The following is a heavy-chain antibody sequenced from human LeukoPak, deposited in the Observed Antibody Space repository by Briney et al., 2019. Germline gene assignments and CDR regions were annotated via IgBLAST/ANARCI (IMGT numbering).Heavy chain of an antibody. CDR3: ARGYCSSISCVLLDY. CDR1: GGSISSGDYY. J-gene: IGHJ4*02. D-gene: IGHD2-2*01. CDR2: IYYSGST. Sequence: SQTLSLTCTVSGGSISSGDYYWSWIRQPPGKGLEWLGYIYYSGSTYYNPSLKSRVTISEDTSKNQFSLRLSSVTAADTAVYYCARGYCSSISCVLLDYWGQGTLVTVAS. V-gene: IGHV4-30-4*01.